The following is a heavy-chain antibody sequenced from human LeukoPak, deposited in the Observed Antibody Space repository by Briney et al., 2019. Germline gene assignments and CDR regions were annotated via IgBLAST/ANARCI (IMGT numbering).Heavy chain of an antibody. V-gene: IGHV1-18*01. Sequence: ASVKVSCKASGYTFTSYGISWVRQAPGQGLEWMGWISAYNGNTNYAQKLQGRVTMTTDTSTSTAYMELRSLRSDDTAVYYCASSYYDFWSGYSFSYYRGQGTLVTVSS. J-gene: IGHJ4*02. CDR3: ASSYYDFWSGYSFSYY. D-gene: IGHD3-3*01. CDR1: GYTFTSYG. CDR2: ISAYNGNT.